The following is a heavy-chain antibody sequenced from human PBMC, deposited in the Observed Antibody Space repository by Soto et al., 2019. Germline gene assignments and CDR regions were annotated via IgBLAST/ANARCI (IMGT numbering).Heavy chain of an antibody. V-gene: IGHV2-5*02. CDR2: IYWDDSK. D-gene: IGHD3-9*01. Sequence: QITLKESGPTLVRPTQTLTLTCAFSGFSLSTSGVGVGWIRQPPGKALEWLAVIYWDDSKHYSPSLRSRLTITKDTSTHQVVLTMTTMDPMDTGTYYCAHKGPEDWPLDYWGQGTLVTVSS. CDR3: AHKGPEDWPLDY. CDR1: GFSLSTSGVG. J-gene: IGHJ4*02.